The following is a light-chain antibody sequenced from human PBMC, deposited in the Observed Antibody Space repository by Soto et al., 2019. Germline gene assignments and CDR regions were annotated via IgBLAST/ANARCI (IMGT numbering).Light chain of an antibody. CDR3: QQYKNWPPLT. V-gene: IGKV3-15*01. CDR1: QSAGND. CDR2: GAS. J-gene: IGKJ4*01. Sequence: EIVMTQSPATLSVSPGERATLSCRASQSAGNDLAWYQQRPGQAPRLVIYGASTRAASVPARFSGSGSGREFTLTISSLQSEDFAIYYCQQYKNWPPLTFGGGTKVEIK.